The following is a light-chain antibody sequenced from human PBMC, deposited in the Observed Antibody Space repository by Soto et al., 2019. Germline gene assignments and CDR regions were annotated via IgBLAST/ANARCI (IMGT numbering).Light chain of an antibody. V-gene: IGLV1-47*01. CDR2: RND. CDR3: AAGDDSLSGVV. CDR1: ISNLGSNF. J-gene: IGLJ3*02. Sequence: QSVLTQPPSASGTPGQRVTISCSGSISNLGSNFVFWYQQLPGAAPKLLLSRNDQRPSGVPDRFSGSKSGTSASLAISGLRSEDEADYHCAAGDDSLSGVVFGGGTKLTVL.